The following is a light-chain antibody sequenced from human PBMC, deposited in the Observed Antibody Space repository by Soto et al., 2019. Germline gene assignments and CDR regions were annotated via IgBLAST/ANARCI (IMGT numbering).Light chain of an antibody. V-gene: IGKV3-20*01. CDR3: QQYRSSPIT. CDR1: QSVSSSY. CDR2: GAS. Sequence: EIVLTQSPGTLSLSPGERANLSCRASQSVSSSYLAWYQHKPGQAPRLLIYGASSRATGIPDRFSGSGSGTDFTLTISRLEPEDFAVYYCQQYRSSPITFGQGTRLEIK. J-gene: IGKJ5*01.